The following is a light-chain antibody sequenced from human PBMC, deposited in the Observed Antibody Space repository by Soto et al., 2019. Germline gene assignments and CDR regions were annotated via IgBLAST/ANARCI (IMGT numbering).Light chain of an antibody. J-gene: IGKJ5*01. CDR2: GAS. V-gene: IGKV3-20*01. CDR3: QQDGSPLT. CDR1: QSVSNNY. Sequence: ANQSVSNNYLAWYQQKPGQAPRLLIYGASNRATGIPDRFSCSGSRTNLTLCVRRLAAEDFAVYIWQQDGSPLTCGQGTRLEIK.